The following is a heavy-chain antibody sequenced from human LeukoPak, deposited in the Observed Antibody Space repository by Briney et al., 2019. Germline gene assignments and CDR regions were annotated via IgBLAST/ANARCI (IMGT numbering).Heavy chain of an antibody. CDR1: GFTFSSYW. J-gene: IGHJ4*02. V-gene: IGHV3-66*02. Sequence: GGSLRLSCAASGFTFSSYWMSWVRQAPGKGLEWVSVIYSGGSTYYADSVKGRFTISRDNSKNTLYLQMNSLRAEDTAVYYCAKETSFYGVDYWGQGTLVTVSS. D-gene: IGHD2/OR15-2a*01. CDR2: IYSGGST. CDR3: AKETSFYGVDY.